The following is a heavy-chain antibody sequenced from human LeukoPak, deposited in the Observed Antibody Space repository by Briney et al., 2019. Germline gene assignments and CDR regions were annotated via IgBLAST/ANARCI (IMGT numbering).Heavy chain of an antibody. V-gene: IGHV3-23*01. CDR2: ISGSGGST. CDR3: AKGGYYESSGYYLDY. Sequence: GGSLRLSCAASGFTFSSYAMSWVRQAPGKGLEWVSAISGSGGSTYYADSVKGRFTISRDNSKNTLYLQMNSLRAEDTAVYYCAKGGYYESSGYYLDYWGQGTLVTVSS. D-gene: IGHD3-22*01. CDR1: GFTFSSYA. J-gene: IGHJ4*02.